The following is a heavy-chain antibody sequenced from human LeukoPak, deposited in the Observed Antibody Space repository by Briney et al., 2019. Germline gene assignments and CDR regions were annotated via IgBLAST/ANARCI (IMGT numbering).Heavy chain of an antibody. V-gene: IGHV4-39*07. CDR3: ASTFWEAFDI. J-gene: IGHJ3*02. CDR1: GGSISSSTSGWGWY. D-gene: IGHD3-3*01. Sequence: SETLSLTCTVSGGSISSSTSGWGWYWGWIRQPPGKGLEWIGSIYYSGSTYYNPSLKGRVTISVDTSKNQFSMNLNSVTAADTAVYYCASTFWEAFDIWGQGTMVTVSS. CDR2: IYYSGST.